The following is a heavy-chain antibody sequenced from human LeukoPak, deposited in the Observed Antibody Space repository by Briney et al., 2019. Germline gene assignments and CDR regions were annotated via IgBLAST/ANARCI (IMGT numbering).Heavy chain of an antibody. CDR1: GGTFSSYA. CDR2: IIPVFGTA. D-gene: IGHD3-22*01. J-gene: IGHJ3*02. Sequence: ASVKVSCKASGGTFSSYAISWVRQAPGQGLEWMGGIIPVFGTANYAQKFQGRVTITADESTSTAYMELSSLRSEDTAVYYCARKYYYDSSGYSAFDIWGQGAMVTVPS. CDR3: ARKYYYDSSGYSAFDI. V-gene: IGHV1-69*13.